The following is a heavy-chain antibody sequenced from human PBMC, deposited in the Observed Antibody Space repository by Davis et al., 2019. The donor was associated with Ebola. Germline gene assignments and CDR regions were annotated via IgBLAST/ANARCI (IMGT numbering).Heavy chain of an antibody. J-gene: IGHJ4*02. Sequence: GGSLRLSCAASGFTFSSYSMNWVRQAPGKGLEWVSYISSSSSTIYYADSVKGRFTISRDNAKNSLYLQMNSLRAEDTAVYYCAKDHAAGTEGVFDYWGQGTLVTVSS. CDR2: ISSSSSTI. CDR3: AKDHAAGTEGVFDY. CDR1: GFTFSSYS. D-gene: IGHD6-19*01. V-gene: IGHV3-48*04.